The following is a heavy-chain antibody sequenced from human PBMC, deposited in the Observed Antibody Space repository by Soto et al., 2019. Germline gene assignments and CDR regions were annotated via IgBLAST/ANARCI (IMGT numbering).Heavy chain of an antibody. D-gene: IGHD2-2*01. CDR3: ARARRYSSSWYFFDS. CDR1: GGYISSGDYF. CDR2: IYHSGST. Sequence: PSETLSLTCTVSGGYISSGDYFWSWIRQSPGKGLEWIGYIYHSGSTSHNPSLRSRVTMSVDTSKNQFSLELSSVTPADTAVFFCARARRYSSSWYFFDSWGQGTLVTVSS. J-gene: IGHJ4*02. V-gene: IGHV4-30-4*01.